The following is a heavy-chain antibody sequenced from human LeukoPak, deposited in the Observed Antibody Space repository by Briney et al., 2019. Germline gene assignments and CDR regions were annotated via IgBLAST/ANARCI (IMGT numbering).Heavy chain of an antibody. J-gene: IGHJ5*02. V-gene: IGHV1-69*13. D-gene: IGHD2-15*01. CDR2: IIPIFGTA. CDR3: ARDRVACCSGGSCYSPREFDP. Sequence: GASVKVSCKASGGTFSSYAISWVRQAPGQGLEWMGGIIPIFGTANYAQKFQGRVTITADESTSTAYMELSSLRSEDTAVYYCARDRVACCSGGSCYSPREFDPWGQGTLVTVSS. CDR1: GGTFSSYA.